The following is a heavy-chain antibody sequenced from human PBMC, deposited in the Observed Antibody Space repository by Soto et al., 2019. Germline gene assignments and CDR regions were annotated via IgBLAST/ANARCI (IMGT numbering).Heavy chain of an antibody. V-gene: IGHV3-30*18. D-gene: IGHD5-12*01. Sequence: GGSLRLSCAASGFTFSSYGMHWVRQAPGKGLERVAVISYDGSNKYYADSVKGRFTISRDNSKNTLYLQMNSLRAEDTAVYYCAKATNFIVATFDVAFDIWGQGTMVTVSS. CDR3: AKATNFIVATFDVAFDI. CDR1: GFTFSSYG. J-gene: IGHJ3*02. CDR2: ISYDGSNK.